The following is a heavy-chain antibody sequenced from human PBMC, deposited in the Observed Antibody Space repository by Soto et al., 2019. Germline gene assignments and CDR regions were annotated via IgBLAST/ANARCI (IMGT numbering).Heavy chain of an antibody. J-gene: IGHJ6*02. D-gene: IGHD6-13*01. CDR3: ARHIAAAGTPYYYYGMDV. CDR2: IDPSDSYT. Sequence: GESLKISCNGSGYSFTSYWISWVRQMPGKGLEWMGRIDPSDSYTNYSPSFQGHVTISADKSISTAYLQWSSLKASDTAMYYCARHIAAAGTPYYYYGMDVWGQGTTVTVSS. CDR1: GYSFTSYW. V-gene: IGHV5-10-1*01.